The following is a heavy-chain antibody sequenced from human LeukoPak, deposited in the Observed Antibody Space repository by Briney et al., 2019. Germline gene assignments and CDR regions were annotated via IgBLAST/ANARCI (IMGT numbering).Heavy chain of an antibody. CDR1: GYTFTSYG. CDR2: ISAYNGNT. V-gene: IGHV1-18*01. J-gene: IGHJ4*02. CDR3: ATRTFGESRFEKNDY. Sequence: ASVKVSCTASGYTFTSYGISWVRQAPGQGLEWMGWISAYNGNTNYAQKLQGRVTMTTDTSTSTAYMELRSLRSDDTAVYYCATRTFGESRFEKNDYWGQGTLVTVSS. D-gene: IGHD3-10*01.